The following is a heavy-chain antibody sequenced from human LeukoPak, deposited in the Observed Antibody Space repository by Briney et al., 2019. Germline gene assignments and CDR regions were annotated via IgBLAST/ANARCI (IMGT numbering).Heavy chain of an antibody. CDR1: EFSFSNYW. CDR2: IKQDGSEK. Sequence: HSGGSLRLSCAVFEFSFSNYWMSWVRQAPGRGLEWVAIIKQDGSEKYYVDSVKGRFTISRDNAQNSLYLQMSSLRAEDTAVYYCATASRSGPKAYWGQGTLVTVSS. J-gene: IGHJ4*02. CDR3: ATASRSGPKAY. V-gene: IGHV3-7*05. D-gene: IGHD6-19*01.